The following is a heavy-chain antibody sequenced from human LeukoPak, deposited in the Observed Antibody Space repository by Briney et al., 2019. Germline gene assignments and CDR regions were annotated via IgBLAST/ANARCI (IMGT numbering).Heavy chain of an antibody. CDR2: IKEDGTEQ. J-gene: IGHJ6*03. Sequence: GGSLRLSCAASGFTFSSDYMSWVRQAPGKGLEWVANIKEDGTEQNYADSVKGRFTISRDNAKNSLYLQMNSLRAEDTAVYYCARDDRDYYMDVWGKGTTVTISS. CDR1: GFTFSSDY. V-gene: IGHV3-7*01. CDR3: ARDDRDYYMDV. D-gene: IGHD3-10*01.